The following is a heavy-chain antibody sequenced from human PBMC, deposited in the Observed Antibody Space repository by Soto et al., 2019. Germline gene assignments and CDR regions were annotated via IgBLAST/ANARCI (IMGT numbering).Heavy chain of an antibody. CDR2: INPNSGGT. CDR3: ARELTNWGSAFAFDI. V-gene: IGHV1-2*04. Sequence: ASVKVSCKASGYTFTGYYMHWVRQAPGQGLEWMGWINPNSGGTNYAQKFQGWVTMTRDTSISTAYMELSRLRSDDTAVYYCARELTNWGSAFAFDIWGQGTMVTVSS. D-gene: IGHD7-27*01. CDR1: GYTFTGYY. J-gene: IGHJ3*02.